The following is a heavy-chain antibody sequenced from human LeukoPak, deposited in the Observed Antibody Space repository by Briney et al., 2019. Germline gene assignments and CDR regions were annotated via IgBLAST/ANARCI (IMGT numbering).Heavy chain of an antibody. CDR3: AKDRGSYSTTADS. Sequence: PGRSLRLSCAASGFTFSDYGIHWVRQAPGKGLEWVAVIWYDGTNKYYGDSVKGRFTISRDNSKNTLYLQMNSLRAKDTAVYYCAKDRGSYSTTADSWGQGTLVTVSS. CDR2: IWYDGTNK. CDR1: GFTFSDYG. J-gene: IGHJ5*01. D-gene: IGHD1-26*01. V-gene: IGHV3-33*06.